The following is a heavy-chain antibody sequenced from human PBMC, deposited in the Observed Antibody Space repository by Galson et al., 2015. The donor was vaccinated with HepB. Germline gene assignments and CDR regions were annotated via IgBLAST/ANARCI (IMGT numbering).Heavy chain of an antibody. V-gene: IGHV3-7*01. Sequence: SLRLSCAASGFTFNIYWMTWVRQVAGKRLEWVASVKKDGSRKDYIDSVRGRFTASRDNAKNSLYLQMDNLSAEDTGVYYCARRQSEIGVKYFDYWGQGTLVIVSS. CDR2: VKKDGSRK. D-gene: IGHD2-8*01. CDR3: ARRQSEIGVKYFDY. CDR1: GFTFNIYW. J-gene: IGHJ4*02.